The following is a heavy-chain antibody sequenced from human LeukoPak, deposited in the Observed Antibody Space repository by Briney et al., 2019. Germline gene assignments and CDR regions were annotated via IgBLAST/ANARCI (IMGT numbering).Heavy chain of an antibody. CDR3: ARRGGRALDY. D-gene: IGHD3-16*01. J-gene: IGHJ4*02. CDR2: IYPGDSHA. Sequence: GESLKISCKGSGYSFTTYWIGWVRQMPGKGLEWMGIIYPGDSHARYSPSFQGQVTISADKSITTASLQWSSLKASDTAMYYCARRGGRALDYWGQGTLVTVSS. CDR1: GYSFTTYW. V-gene: IGHV5-51*01.